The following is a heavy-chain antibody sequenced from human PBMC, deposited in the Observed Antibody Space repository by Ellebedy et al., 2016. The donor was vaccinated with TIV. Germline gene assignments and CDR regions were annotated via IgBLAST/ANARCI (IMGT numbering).Heavy chain of an antibody. J-gene: IGHJ6*03. V-gene: IGHV5-51*01. CDR2: IYPGDSET. Sequence: GESLKISXKGSGYSFLNYWLGWVRRMPGKGLEWMGIIYPGDSETRYSPSFQGQVTISVDRSISIVYLQWSSLKASDTAVYYCARSFWESFYSTYSYYVMDVWGKGTEVTVSS. CDR3: ARSFWESFYSTYSYYVMDV. CDR1: GYSFLNYW. D-gene: IGHD2/OR15-2a*01.